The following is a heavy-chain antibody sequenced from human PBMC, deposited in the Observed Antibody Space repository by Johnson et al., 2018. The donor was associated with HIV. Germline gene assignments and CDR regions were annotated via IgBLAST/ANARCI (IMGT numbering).Heavy chain of an antibody. Sequence: MQLVESGGGVVQPGRSLRLSCAASGFTFSSYWMSWVRQAPGKGLEWVANIKQDGGEKYYVDSVKGRFTISRDNAKNSLYLQMNSLSAEDTAVYYCARGMSSGPWAGGDAFDIWGQGTMVTVSS. CDR1: GFTFSSYW. D-gene: IGHD3-22*01. CDR3: ARGMSSGPWAGGDAFDI. V-gene: IGHV3-7*01. J-gene: IGHJ3*02. CDR2: IKQDGGEK.